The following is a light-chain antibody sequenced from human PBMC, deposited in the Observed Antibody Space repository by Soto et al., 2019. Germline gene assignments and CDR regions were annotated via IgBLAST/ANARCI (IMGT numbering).Light chain of an antibody. CDR3: QQYYIYPRT. CDR2: AAS. CDR1: QGIGTY. Sequence: AIRMTQSPSSLSASIGDRVTITCRASQGIGTYLAWYQQKPGKAPNLLIYAASILESGVPSRFSGSGSGSDFTLTISNLQSEDFATYYCQQYYIYPRTFGQGTKVEIK. V-gene: IGKV1-8*01. J-gene: IGKJ1*01.